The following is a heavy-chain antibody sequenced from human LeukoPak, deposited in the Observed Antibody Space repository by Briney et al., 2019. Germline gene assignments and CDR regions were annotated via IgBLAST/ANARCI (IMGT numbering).Heavy chain of an antibody. CDR2: ISGSGGST. CDR1: GFTFSSYA. D-gene: IGHD6-13*01. V-gene: IGHV3-23*01. CDR3: AKDRRYSSSWFSY. J-gene: IGHJ4*02. Sequence: GGSLRLSCAASGFTFSSYAMSWDRQVPGKGLEWDSAISGSGGSTYYADSVKGRFTISRDNSKNTLYLQMNSLRAEDTAVYYCAKDRRYSSSWFSYWGQGTLVTVSS.